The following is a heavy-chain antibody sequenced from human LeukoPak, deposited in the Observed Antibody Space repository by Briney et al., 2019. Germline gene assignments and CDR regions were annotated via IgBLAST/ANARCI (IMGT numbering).Heavy chain of an antibody. D-gene: IGHD3-16*01. CDR1: TESYSDALSASY. CDR2: IDRYGTT. V-gene: IGHV4-34*01. Sequence: SETLSLTCAIYTESYSDALSASYWSWIRRPPGKGLEWIGEIDRYGTTNYSPSLKSRVTISMQTSKSQFSLNLNSVTDADTAVYYCARRGGGNYPYYFDYWGRGTPVTVSS. J-gene: IGHJ4*02. CDR3: ARRGGGNYPYYFDY.